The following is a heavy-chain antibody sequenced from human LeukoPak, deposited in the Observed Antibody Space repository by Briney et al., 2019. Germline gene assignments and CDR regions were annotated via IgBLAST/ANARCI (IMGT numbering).Heavy chain of an antibody. Sequence: SETLSLTCAVSGGSISSYYWSWIRQPPGKGLEWIGYIYYSGSTNYNPSLKSRVTISVDTSKNQFSLKLSPVTAADTAVYYCARVHCSGGSCRVNYYMDVWGKGTTVTVSS. J-gene: IGHJ6*03. CDR3: ARVHCSGGSCRVNYYMDV. CDR2: IYYSGST. D-gene: IGHD2-15*01. V-gene: IGHV4-59*01. CDR1: GGSISSYY.